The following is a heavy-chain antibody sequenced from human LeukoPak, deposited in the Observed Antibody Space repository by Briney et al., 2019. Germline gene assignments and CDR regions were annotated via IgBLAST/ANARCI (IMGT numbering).Heavy chain of an antibody. V-gene: IGHV3-23*01. CDR1: AFTFSNNA. J-gene: IGHJ3*02. CDR3: AKDLRRDYGDDPDAFDI. Sequence: GPSLRPSCAASAFTFSNNAISWVRQAPGEGLEWVSAIRGSGESTTYADSVKGRVTGASDNSKTTLYLQMNSLRAEDTAVYYCAKDLRRDYGDDPDAFDIWGQGTMVTVSS. CDR2: IRGSGEST. D-gene: IGHD4-17*01.